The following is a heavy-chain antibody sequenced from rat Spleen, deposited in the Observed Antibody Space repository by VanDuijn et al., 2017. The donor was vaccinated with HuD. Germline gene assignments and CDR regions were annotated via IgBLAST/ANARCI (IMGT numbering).Heavy chain of an antibody. CDR2: IWTGGST. CDR1: GFSLTSYN. CDR3: TRDHSYWGNYYPGGFAY. Sequence: QVQLKESGPGLVQPSQTLSLTCTVSGFSLTSYNVHWVRQPTGKGLEWMGVIWTGGSTDYNSALKSRLSISRDTSKSQVFLKMNSLQSEDTAIYFCTRDHSYWGNYYPGGFAYWGQGTLVTASS. D-gene: IGHD1-12*02. V-gene: IGHV2-30*01. J-gene: IGHJ3*01.